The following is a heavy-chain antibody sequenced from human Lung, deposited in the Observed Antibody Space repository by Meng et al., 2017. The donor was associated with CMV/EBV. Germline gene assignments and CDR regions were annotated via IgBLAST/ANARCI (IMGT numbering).Heavy chain of an antibody. J-gene: IGHJ3*01. CDR2: ISYGGNNK. CDR1: GFTFSTYD. V-gene: IGHV3-30*04. Sequence: SCTASGFTFSTYDMHWVRQAPGKGLEWVAFISYGGNNKYYADSVKGRFTIFRDDSKNTLYLQESSLRTEDTAVYYWAREEAGRIEACDGWGQGTMVTVSS. CDR3: AREEAGRIEACDG.